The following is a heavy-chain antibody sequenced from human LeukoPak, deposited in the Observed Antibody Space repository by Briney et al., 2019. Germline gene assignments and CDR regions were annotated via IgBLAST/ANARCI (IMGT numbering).Heavy chain of an antibody. J-gene: IGHJ4*02. CDR1: GFTFSSYW. CDR3: VRDVEETSAIYYFDY. D-gene: IGHD5-18*01. V-gene: IGHV3-23*01. CDR2: ISGSGGST. Sequence: GGSLRLSCAASGFTFSSYWMSWVRQAPGKGLEWVSAISGSGGSTYYADSVKGRFTISRDNSKNTLYLQMNSLRAEDTAVYYCVRDVEETSAIYYFDYWGQGTLVTVSS.